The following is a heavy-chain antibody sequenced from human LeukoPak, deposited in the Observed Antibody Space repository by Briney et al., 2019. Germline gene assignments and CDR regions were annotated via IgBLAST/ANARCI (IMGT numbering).Heavy chain of an antibody. J-gene: IGHJ4*02. CDR2: IYYSGST. CDR3: ASGQDMIATLSY. Sequence: SETLSLTCTVSGGSISSGDYYWSWIRQHPGKGLEWIGYIYYSGSTYYNPSLKSRLTISLDTSKNQFSLNLNSVTAADTAVYYCASGQDMIATLSYWGQGTLVTVSS. CDR1: GGSISSGDYY. D-gene: IGHD2-21*01. V-gene: IGHV4-31*03.